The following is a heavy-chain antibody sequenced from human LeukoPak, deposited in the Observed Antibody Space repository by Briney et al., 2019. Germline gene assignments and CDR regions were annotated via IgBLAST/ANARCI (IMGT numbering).Heavy chain of an antibody. CDR2: VNQDGSRN. CDR3: ARDRGYCTSTDCYGYYYFMDV. J-gene: IGHJ6*03. V-gene: IGHV3-7*01. D-gene: IGHD2-2*01. CDR1: GFTFSSYW. Sequence: GGSLRLSCAASGFTFSSYWMNWVRQAPGKGLEWVAIVNQDGSRNYYVDSVKGRFTISRDNAENSLYLQMNSLRAEDTAVYFCARDRGYCTSTDCYGYYYFMDVWGKGTTVTVSS.